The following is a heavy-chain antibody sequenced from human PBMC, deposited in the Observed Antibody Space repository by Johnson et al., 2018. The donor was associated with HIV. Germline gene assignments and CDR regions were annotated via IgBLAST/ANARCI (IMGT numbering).Heavy chain of an antibody. CDR1: GFTFSGSA. CDR2: IRSKANSYAT. D-gene: IGHD2-15*01. J-gene: IGHJ3*02. V-gene: IGHV3-73*01. CDR3: ARGDCSGGSCYSEGATDAFDI. Sequence: VQLVESGGGLIQPGGSLRLSCAASGFTFSGSAMHWVRQASGKGLEWVGRIRSKANSYATAYAASVKGRFTISRDNSKNTLYLQMNSLRAEDTAVYYCARGDCSGGSCYSEGATDAFDIWGQGTMVTVSS.